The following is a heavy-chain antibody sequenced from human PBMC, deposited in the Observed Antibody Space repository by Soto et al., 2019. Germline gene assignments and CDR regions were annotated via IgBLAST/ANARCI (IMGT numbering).Heavy chain of an antibody. CDR3: ARTQWRQRADAFDI. V-gene: IGHV1-2*04. D-gene: IGHD6-19*01. J-gene: IGHJ3*02. CDR2: INPNSGGT. CDR1: GYTFTGYY. Sequence: GASVKVSCKASGYTFTGYYMHWVRQAPGQGLEWMGWINPNSGGTNYAQKFQGWVTMTRDTSISTAYMELSRLRSDDTAVYYCARTQWRQRADAFDIWGQGVMVTVS.